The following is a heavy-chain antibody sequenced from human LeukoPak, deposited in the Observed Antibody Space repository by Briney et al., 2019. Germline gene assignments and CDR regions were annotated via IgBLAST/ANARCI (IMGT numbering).Heavy chain of an antibody. CDR3: ARHDGYNYYFDY. CDR1: GGSISSSSYY. CDR2: IYYSGST. V-gene: IGHV4-39*01. J-gene: IGHJ4*02. Sequence: SETLSLTCTVSGGSISSSSYYWGWIRQPPGKGLEWIGGIYYSGSTYYNPSLKSRVTISVDTSKNQFSLKLSSVTAADTAVYYCARHDGYNYYFDYWGQGTLVTVSS. D-gene: IGHD5-24*01.